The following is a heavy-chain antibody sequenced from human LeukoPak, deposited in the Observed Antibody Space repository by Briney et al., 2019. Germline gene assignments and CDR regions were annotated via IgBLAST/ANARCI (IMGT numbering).Heavy chain of an antibody. CDR1: GYTFTSYG. Sequence: GASVKVSCKASGYTFTSYGITWVRQAPGQGLEWMGWVSAYADNTNYVQKIQGRVTMTTDTSTSTAYMELRSLRSDDTAVYYCARDCIGCHGFDYWGQGTLVTFSS. D-gene: IGHD2-15*01. CDR2: VSAYADNT. CDR3: ARDCIGCHGFDY. V-gene: IGHV1-18*01. J-gene: IGHJ4*02.